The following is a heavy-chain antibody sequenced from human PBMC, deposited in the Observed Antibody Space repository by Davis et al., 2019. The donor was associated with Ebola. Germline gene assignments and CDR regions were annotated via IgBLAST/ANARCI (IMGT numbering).Heavy chain of an antibody. CDR1: GFTFSSYA. V-gene: IGHV3-23*01. Sequence: PGGSLRLSCAASGFTFSSYAMSWVRQAPGKGLEWVSAISGSGGSTYYADSVKGRFTISRDNSKNTLYLQMNSLRAEDTAVYYCAKDPGSSGYYGVLDYWGQGTLVTVSS. CDR3: AKDPGSSGYYGVLDY. D-gene: IGHD3-22*01. J-gene: IGHJ4*02. CDR2: ISGSGGST.